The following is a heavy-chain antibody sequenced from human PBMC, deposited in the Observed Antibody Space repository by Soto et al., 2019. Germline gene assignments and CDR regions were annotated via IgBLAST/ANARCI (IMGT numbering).Heavy chain of an antibody. Sequence: QVQLVQSGAEVRTPGASVKVSCKASGYTFTSYDINWVRQATGQGPEWMGWMNPDSGNTGYVQKFQGRVTMTRSTAISTAYMELSSLRSEDTAVYYCAGSVGGSNVNFDYWGQGTLVTVSS. CDR3: AGSVGGSNVNFDY. J-gene: IGHJ4*02. CDR2: MNPDSGNT. D-gene: IGHD3-10*01. V-gene: IGHV1-8*01. CDR1: GYTFTSYD.